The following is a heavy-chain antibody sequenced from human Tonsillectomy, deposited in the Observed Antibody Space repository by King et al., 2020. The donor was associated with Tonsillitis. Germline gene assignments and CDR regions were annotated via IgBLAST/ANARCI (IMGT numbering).Heavy chain of an antibody. CDR3: AKDRRITSTGTSGDY. Sequence: VQLVESGGGVVQPGGSLRLSCAASGFTFSAYGMHWVRQAPGKGLEWVAFIRYDGSNKYYGDSVKGRFTISRDSSKNRLYLQMNRLSVGDTAMYYCAKDRRITSTGTSGDYWGQGTLVTVSS. V-gene: IGHV3-30*02. J-gene: IGHJ4*02. D-gene: IGHD1-1*01. CDR1: GFTFSAYG. CDR2: IRYDGSNK.